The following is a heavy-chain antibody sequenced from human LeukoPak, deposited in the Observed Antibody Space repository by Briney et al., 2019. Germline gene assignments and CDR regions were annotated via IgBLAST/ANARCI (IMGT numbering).Heavy chain of an antibody. J-gene: IGHJ4*02. CDR3: ARTRDSSSRPFDY. CDR2: IFYSGST. CDR1: GGSISSYY. Sequence: SETLSLTCTVSGGSISSYYWSWIRQPPGKGLEWIGYIFYSGSTNYNPSLKSRVTISVDTSKNQFSLKLSSVTAADTAVYYCARTRDSSSRPFDYWGQGTLVTVPS. D-gene: IGHD6-13*01. V-gene: IGHV4-59*01.